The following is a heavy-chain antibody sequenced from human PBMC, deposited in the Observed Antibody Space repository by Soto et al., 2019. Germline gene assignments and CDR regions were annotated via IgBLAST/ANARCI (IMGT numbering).Heavy chain of an antibody. CDR1: GGTFSSYA. CDR2: IIPIFGTA. V-gene: IGHV1-69*13. J-gene: IGHJ6*02. D-gene: IGHD5-18*01. CDR3: ASSKFGRGYSYGYYYYYGMDV. Sequence: EASVKVSCKASGGTFSSYAISWVRQAPGQGLEWMGGIIPIFGTANYAQKFQGRVTITADESTSTAYMELSSLRSEDTAVYYCASSKFGRGYSYGYYYYYGMDVWGQGTTVTVSS.